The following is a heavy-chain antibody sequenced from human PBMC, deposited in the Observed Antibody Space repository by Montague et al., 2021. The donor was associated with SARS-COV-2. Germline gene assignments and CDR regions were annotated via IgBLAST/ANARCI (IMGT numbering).Heavy chain of an antibody. CDR2: ISGSGSST. J-gene: IGHJ4*02. Sequence: SLSLSCAASGFTFSRYALNWVRQAPGKGLEWVSVISGSGSSTYYADSVKGRFTISRDNSKNTLYLQMNSLRAEDTAVYYCAKGPSSMIVVVIGSYFDYWGQGTLVTVSS. V-gene: IGHV3-23*01. D-gene: IGHD3-22*01. CDR1: GFTFSRYA. CDR3: AKGPSSMIVVVIGSYFDY.